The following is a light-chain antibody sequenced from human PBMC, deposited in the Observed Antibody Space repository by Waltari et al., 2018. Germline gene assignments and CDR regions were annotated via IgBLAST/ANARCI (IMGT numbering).Light chain of an antibody. V-gene: IGKV1-39*01. J-gene: IGKJ1*01. CDR1: QSISSY. Sequence: DIQMTQSPSSLSASVGDRVTITCRASQSISSYLNWYQQKPRKAPKLLIYAASSLQSWVPSRFSGSGSGTDFTLTISSLQPEDFATYYCQQSYSTPRTFGQGTKVEIK. CDR3: QQSYSTPRT. CDR2: AAS.